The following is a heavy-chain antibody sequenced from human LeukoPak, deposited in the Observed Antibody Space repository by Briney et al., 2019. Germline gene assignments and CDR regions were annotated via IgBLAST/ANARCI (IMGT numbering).Heavy chain of an antibody. CDR2: IKQDGSEK. V-gene: IGHV3-7*01. CDR3: ARVHVDIVVVPAARFTYYYYMGV. Sequence: GGSLRLSCAASGFTFSSYWMSWVRQAPGKGLEWVANIKQDGSEKYYVDSVKGRFTISRDKATNSLYLQMNSLRAEDTAVYYCARVHVDIVVVPAARFTYYYYMGVWGKGTTVTISS. J-gene: IGHJ6*03. D-gene: IGHD2-2*01. CDR1: GFTFSSYW.